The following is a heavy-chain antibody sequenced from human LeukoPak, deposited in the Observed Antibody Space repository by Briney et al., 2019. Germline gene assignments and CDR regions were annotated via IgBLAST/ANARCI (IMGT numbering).Heavy chain of an antibody. V-gene: IGHV6-1*01. Sequence: PTLTLSCVISGDSVCSNYVARLRKGPSPSRGLVWLSKTLYRSKCCADCAPSVSSRRTINRDTSKNQFSLHLDSVTPEDTAVDYCAREVAVIRGIRNWFDSWGPGILLTVSA. CDR1: GDSVCSNYVA. CDR3: AREVAVIRGIRNWFDS. CDR2: TLYRSKCCA. D-gene: IGHD3-10*01. J-gene: IGHJ5*01.